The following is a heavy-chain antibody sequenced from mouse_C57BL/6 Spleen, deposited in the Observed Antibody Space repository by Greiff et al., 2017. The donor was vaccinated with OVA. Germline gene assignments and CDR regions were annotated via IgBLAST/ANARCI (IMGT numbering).Heavy chain of an antibody. J-gene: IGHJ1*03. CDR2: ISYDGSN. CDR3: ARDDYRHFDV. Sequence: EVQLVESGPGLVKPSQSLSLTCSVTGYSITSGYYWNWIRQFPGNKLEWMGYISYDGSNNYNPSLKNRISITRDTSKNQFFLKLNSVTTEDTATYYCARDDYRHFDVWGTGTTVTVSS. CDR1: GYSITSGYY. V-gene: IGHV3-6*01.